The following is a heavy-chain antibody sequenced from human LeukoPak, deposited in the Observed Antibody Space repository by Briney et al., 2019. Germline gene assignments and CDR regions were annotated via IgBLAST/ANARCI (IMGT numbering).Heavy chain of an antibody. CDR1: GFSFSSYS. D-gene: IGHD6-19*01. Sequence: GGSLRLSCAASGFSFSSYSINWVRQAPGKGLEWVSYISSSSSTIYYAHSVKGRFTISKDNAKNSLYLQMNSLRDEDTAVYYCASAGSGLYWGQGTLVTVSS. CDR3: ASAGSGLY. V-gene: IGHV3-48*02. J-gene: IGHJ4*02. CDR2: ISSSSSTI.